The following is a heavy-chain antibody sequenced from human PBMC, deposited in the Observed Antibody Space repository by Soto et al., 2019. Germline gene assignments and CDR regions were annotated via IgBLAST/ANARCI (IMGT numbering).Heavy chain of an antibody. Sequence: LKISCQVSGYSFTNYWLGWVRQMPGKGLEWMGIIYPGDSDIRYSPSFQGQVTISADKSISTAYLQWSSLKASDTAMYYCARHAYGYNNYYFDDWGQGTLVTFSS. J-gene: IGHJ4*02. CDR2: IYPGDSDI. CDR3: ARHAYGYNNYYFDD. D-gene: IGHD4-4*01. CDR1: GYSFTNYW. V-gene: IGHV5-51*01.